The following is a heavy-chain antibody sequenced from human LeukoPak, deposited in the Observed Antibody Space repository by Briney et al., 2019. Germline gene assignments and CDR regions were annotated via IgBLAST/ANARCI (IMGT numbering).Heavy chain of an antibody. CDR3: ARSNEGYCSGGSCYSGYYYYMDV. J-gene: IGHJ6*03. Sequence: KPSETLSLTCTVSGGSISSYYWSWIRQPPGKGLERIGYIYYTGSTNYNPSLKSRVTISIDTSQNQFSLKLSSVTAADTAVYYCARSNEGYCSGGSCYSGYYYYMDVWGKGTTVTVSS. CDR1: GGSISSYY. CDR2: IYYTGST. D-gene: IGHD2-15*01. V-gene: IGHV4-59*01.